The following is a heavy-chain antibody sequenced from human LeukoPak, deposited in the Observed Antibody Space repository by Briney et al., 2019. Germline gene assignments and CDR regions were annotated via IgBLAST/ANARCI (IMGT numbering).Heavy chain of an antibody. CDR3: MKYGGYHGSGSSYYFDY. D-gene: IGHD3-10*01. CDR2: ISSNGGST. J-gene: IGHJ4*02. V-gene: IGHV3-64D*06. CDR1: GFTFSRYA. Sequence: PGGSLRLSCSASGFTFSRYAMHWVRQAPGKGLEYVSAISSNGGSTYYADSVKGRFTISRDNSKNTLYLQMSSLRAENTAVYYCMKYGGYHGSGSSYYFDYWGQGTLVTVSS.